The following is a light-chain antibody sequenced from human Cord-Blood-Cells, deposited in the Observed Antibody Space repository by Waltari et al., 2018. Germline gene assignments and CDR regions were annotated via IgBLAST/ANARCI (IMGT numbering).Light chain of an antibody. CDR1: QSLLHSNGYNY. CDR3: MQALQTPRT. V-gene: IGKV2-28*01. Sequence: DIVMNQSPLSLPVTPGEPASIPCRFSQSLLHSNGYNYLDWYLQKPGQSPQLLIYLGSNRASGVPDRFSGSGSGTDFTLKVSRVEAEDVGVYYCMQALQTPRTFGQGTKVEIK. CDR2: LGS. J-gene: IGKJ1*01.